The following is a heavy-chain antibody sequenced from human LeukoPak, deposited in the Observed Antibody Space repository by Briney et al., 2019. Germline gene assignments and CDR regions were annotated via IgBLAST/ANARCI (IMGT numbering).Heavy chain of an antibody. CDR1: GFTFSSHW. Sequence: GGSLRLSCAASGFTFSSHWMSWVRQAPGKGLEWVANIKVDGSEKYYVDPVKGRFTISRDNAKNSLSLQMNSLSAEDTALYYCARVEGTVTTQGFYYYMDVWGKGTTVTVSS. D-gene: IGHD4-17*01. CDR2: IKVDGSEK. CDR3: ARVEGTVTTQGFYYYMDV. V-gene: IGHV3-7*01. J-gene: IGHJ6*03.